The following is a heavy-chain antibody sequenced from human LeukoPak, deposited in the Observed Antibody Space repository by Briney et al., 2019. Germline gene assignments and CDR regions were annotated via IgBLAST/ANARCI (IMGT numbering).Heavy chain of an antibody. CDR3: AKGRLWFGENYFDY. CDR1: GFTFSSYA. V-gene: IGHV3-23*01. J-gene: IGHJ4*02. Sequence: GGSLRLSCAASGFTFSSYAMSWVRQAPGKGREGVSAISGSGGSTYYADSVKGRFTISRDNSKNTLYLQMNSLRAEDTAVYYCAKGRLWFGENYFDYWGQGTLVTVSS. D-gene: IGHD3-10*01. CDR2: ISGSGGST.